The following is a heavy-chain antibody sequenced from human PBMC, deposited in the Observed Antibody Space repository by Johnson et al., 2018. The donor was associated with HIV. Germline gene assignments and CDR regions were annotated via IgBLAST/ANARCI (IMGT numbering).Heavy chain of an antibody. D-gene: IGHD1-26*01. V-gene: IGHV3-30-3*01. CDR2: LSYDGSNK. CDR1: GVTFSSHA. Sequence: QMLLVESGGGVVQPGRSLRLSCAASGVTFSSHAMHWVRQAPGKGLDWVTVLSYDGSNKYYADSVKGRFTISRDNSKNTLYLQMNSLRAEDTAVYYCAREWELLGSAFDIWGQGTMVTVSS. J-gene: IGHJ3*02. CDR3: AREWELLGSAFDI.